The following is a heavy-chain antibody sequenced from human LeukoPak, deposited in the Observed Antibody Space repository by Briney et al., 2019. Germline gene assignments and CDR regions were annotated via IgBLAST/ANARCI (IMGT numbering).Heavy chain of an antibody. CDR1: GGSISSSNYY. CDR2: IYYSGST. CDR3: ARALGWVDY. D-gene: IGHD2-15*01. Sequence: PSETLSLTCTVSGGSISSSNYYWSWIRQPPGKGLEWIGYIYYSGSTNYNPSLKSRVTISVDTSKNQFSLKLSSVTAADTAVYYCARALGWVDYWGQGTLVTVSS. V-gene: IGHV4-61*01. J-gene: IGHJ4*02.